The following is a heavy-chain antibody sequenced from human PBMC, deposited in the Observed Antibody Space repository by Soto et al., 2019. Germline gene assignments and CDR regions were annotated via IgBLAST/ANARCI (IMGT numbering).Heavy chain of an antibody. V-gene: IGHV3-11*06. CDR1: GFTFSDYY. CDR3: ARGGGAAADFDY. D-gene: IGHD6-13*01. Sequence: QVQLVESGGGLVKPGGSLRLSCAASGFTFSDYYMSWIRQAPGKGLEWVSYISGITSYIGYAESVKGRFTISRDNAKNSLYLQMDSLKGEDTAVYYCARGGGAAADFDYWGQGTLVTVAS. CDR2: ISGITSYI. J-gene: IGHJ4*02.